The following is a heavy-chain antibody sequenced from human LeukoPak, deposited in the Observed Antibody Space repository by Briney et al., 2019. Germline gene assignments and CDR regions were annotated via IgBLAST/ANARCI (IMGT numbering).Heavy chain of an antibody. D-gene: IGHD4-17*01. J-gene: IGHJ3*02. CDR2: INAGNGNT. Sequence: GASVKVSCKASGYTFTSYAMHWVRQAPGQRLEWMGWINAGNGNTKYSQEFQGRVTITRDMSTSTVYMELSSLRSEDTAVYYCARDRNTVTTLANDAFDIWGQGTMVTVSS. V-gene: IGHV1-3*03. CDR1: GYTFTSYA. CDR3: ARDRNTVTTLANDAFDI.